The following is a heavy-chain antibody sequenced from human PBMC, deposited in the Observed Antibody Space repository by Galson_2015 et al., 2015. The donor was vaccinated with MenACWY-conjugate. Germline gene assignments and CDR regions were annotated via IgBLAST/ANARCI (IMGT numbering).Heavy chain of an antibody. V-gene: IGHV4-59*08. CDR1: GGSISSYY. Sequence: SETLSLTCTVSGGSISSYYLSWIRQPPGKGLEWIGYIYYSGTTKYNPSLKSRVTISADTSKTQFSLRLNSVTAADTAVYYCARRHCSSGSCFFGYWGQGSLVTVSS. J-gene: IGHJ4*02. CDR3: ARRHCSSGSCFFGY. CDR2: IYYSGTT. D-gene: IGHD2-15*01.